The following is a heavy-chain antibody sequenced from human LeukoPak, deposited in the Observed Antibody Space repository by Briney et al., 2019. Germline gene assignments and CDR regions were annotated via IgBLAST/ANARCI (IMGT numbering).Heavy chain of an antibody. Sequence: PSETLSLTCTVSGGSISSYYWSWIRQPTGKGPEWIGYIFYSGCTNYNPSLKSRVTISIDTSKNQFSLKLSSVTAADTAVYYCARGGYCTSSSCHPFDSWGQGTLVTVSS. CDR1: GGSISSYY. CDR3: ARGGYCTSSSCHPFDS. J-gene: IGHJ5*01. V-gene: IGHV4-59*01. CDR2: IFYSGCT. D-gene: IGHD2-2*01.